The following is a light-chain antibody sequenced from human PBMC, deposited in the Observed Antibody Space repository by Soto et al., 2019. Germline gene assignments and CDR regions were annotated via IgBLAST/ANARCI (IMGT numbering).Light chain of an antibody. J-gene: IGKJ5*01. CDR1: QSVSSSY. V-gene: IGKV3-20*01. Sequence: EIVLTQSPGTLSLSPGERATLSCRANQSVSSSYLAWYQQKPGQAPRLLIYGASSRATGIPDTFSGSGSGTDFTLTISRLDPEDFAVYYCQQYGSSPLTFGQGTRLEIK. CDR2: GAS. CDR3: QQYGSSPLT.